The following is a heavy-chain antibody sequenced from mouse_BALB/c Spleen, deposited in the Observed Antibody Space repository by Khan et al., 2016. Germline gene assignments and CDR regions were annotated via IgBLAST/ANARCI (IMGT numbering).Heavy chain of an antibody. J-gene: IGHJ2*01. V-gene: IGHV1-9*01. CDR2: ILPGSGST. CDR1: GYTFSSYW. D-gene: IGHD2-1*01. CDR3: ARLYPNPY. Sequence: QGQLKEAGAELMKPGASVKISCKATGYTFSSYWIEWVKQRPGHGLEWIGEILPGSGSTKYNEKFQGQATFTADTSSNTAYMQLSSLTSEDSSVYYCARLYPNPYWGQGTTLTVSS.